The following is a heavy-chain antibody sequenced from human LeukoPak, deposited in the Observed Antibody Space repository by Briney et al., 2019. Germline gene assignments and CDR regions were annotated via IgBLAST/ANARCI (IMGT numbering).Heavy chain of an antibody. D-gene: IGHD3-22*01. J-gene: IGHJ5*02. CDR1: GYTLTEIS. CDR3: ARDSSGYYPSGWFDP. CDR2: FDPEDGET. Sequence: ASVKVSCKVSGYTLTEISMHWVRQAPGKGLEWMGGFDPEDGETIYVRKLQGRVTMTTDTSTSTAYMELRSLRSDDTAVYYCARDSSGYYPSGWFDPWGQGTLVTVSS. V-gene: IGHV1-24*01.